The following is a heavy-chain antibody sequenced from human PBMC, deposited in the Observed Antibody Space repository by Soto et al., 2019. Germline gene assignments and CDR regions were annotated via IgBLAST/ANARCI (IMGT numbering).Heavy chain of an antibody. D-gene: IGHD2-15*01. CDR1: GFTFSSYA. Sequence: GGSLRLSCAASGFTFSSYAMHWVRQAPGKGLEWVAVISSDGSNKYYTDSVKGRFTISRDNSKNTLYMQMNSLRAEDTAVYYCASTDVTASNYFDYWGQGTLVTVSS. J-gene: IGHJ4*02. CDR2: ISSDGSNK. V-gene: IGHV3-30-3*01. CDR3: ASTDVTASNYFDY.